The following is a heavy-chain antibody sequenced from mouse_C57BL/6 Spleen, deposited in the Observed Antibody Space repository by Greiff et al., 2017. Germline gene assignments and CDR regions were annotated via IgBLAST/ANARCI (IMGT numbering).Heavy chain of an antibody. J-gene: IGHJ4*01. CDR3: AVYYGNYAMDY. CDR2: IYPGDGDT. Sequence: QVHVKQSGPELVKPGASVKISCKASGYAFSSSWMNWVKQRPGKGLEWIGRIYPGDGDTNYNGKFKGKATLTADKSSSTAYMQLSSLTSEDSAVYFCAVYYGNYAMDYWGQGTSVTVSS. V-gene: IGHV1-82*01. CDR1: GYAFSSSW. D-gene: IGHD2-1*01.